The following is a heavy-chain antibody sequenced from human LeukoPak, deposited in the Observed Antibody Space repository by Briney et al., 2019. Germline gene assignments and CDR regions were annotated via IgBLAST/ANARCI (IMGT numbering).Heavy chain of an antibody. CDR3: ARXSPSTAAVPAS. CDR2: VYSSGST. CDR1: GGSISGYY. D-gene: IGHD6-13*01. Sequence: PSETLSLTCTVSGGSISGYYWSWIRQPAGKGLEWIGRVYSSGSTNYNPSFESRVTMSVDTSKNQISLRLSSVTAADTAVYYCARXSPSTAAVPASWGQGTLVTVSS. V-gene: IGHV4-4*07. J-gene: IGHJ5*02.